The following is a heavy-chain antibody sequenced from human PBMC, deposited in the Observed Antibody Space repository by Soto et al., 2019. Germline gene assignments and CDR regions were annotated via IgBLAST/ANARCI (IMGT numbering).Heavy chain of an antibody. J-gene: IGHJ4*02. Sequence: PGGSVRLSCAASGFTFSSYAMSWVRQAPGKGLEWVSAISGSGGSTYYADSVKGRFTISRDNSKNTLYLQMNSLRAEDTAVYYCAKDEDIVVVPAADFDYWGQGTLVTVSS. CDR2: ISGSGGST. V-gene: IGHV3-23*01. CDR1: GFTFSSYA. D-gene: IGHD2-2*01. CDR3: AKDEDIVVVPAADFDY.